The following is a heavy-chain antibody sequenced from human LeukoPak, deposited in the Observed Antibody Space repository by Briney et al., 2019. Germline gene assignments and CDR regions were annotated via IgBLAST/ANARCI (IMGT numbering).Heavy chain of an antibody. CDR2: INPSGGST. CDR1: GYIFSSYY. J-gene: IGHJ4*02. Sequence: GASVKVSCKASGYIFSSYYMNWVRQAPGEGLEWMGIINPSGGSTSYAQKFQGRVTITRDTSTSTVYMELSSLRSEDTAVYYCARDSPISGSYYGGLGYWGQGTLVTVSS. CDR3: ARDSPISGSYYGGLGY. D-gene: IGHD1-26*01. V-gene: IGHV1-46*01.